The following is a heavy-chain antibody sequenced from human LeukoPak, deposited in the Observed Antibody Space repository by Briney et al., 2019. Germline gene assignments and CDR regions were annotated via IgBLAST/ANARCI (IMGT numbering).Heavy chain of an antibody. CDR3: ARVSRGHLRYFDRLREREHFDY. V-gene: IGHV3-23*01. D-gene: IGHD3-9*01. J-gene: IGHJ4*02. Sequence: GGSLRLSCAAAGFTFSSYAMSWVRQAAGKGLEWVSAISASGGSIYYADSVKGRFTISRDNSKNTLYLQMNSLRADDTPVYHFARVSRGHLRYFDRLREREHFDYWGQGTLVTVSS. CDR2: ISASGGSI. CDR1: GFTFSSYA.